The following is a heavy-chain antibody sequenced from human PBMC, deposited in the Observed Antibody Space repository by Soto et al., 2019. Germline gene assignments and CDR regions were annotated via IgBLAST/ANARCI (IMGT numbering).Heavy chain of an antibody. Sequence: PGGSLRLSCAASGFTFSSYSMNWVRQAPGKGLEWVSSISSSSSYIYYAGSVKGRFTISRDNAKNSLYLQMNSLRAEDTAVYYCARDEPPELQLWFRQVARAYYYYGMDVWGQGTTVTVSS. J-gene: IGHJ6*02. CDR3: ARDEPPELQLWFRQVARAYYYYGMDV. D-gene: IGHD5-18*01. CDR2: ISSSSSYI. CDR1: GFTFSSYS. V-gene: IGHV3-21*01.